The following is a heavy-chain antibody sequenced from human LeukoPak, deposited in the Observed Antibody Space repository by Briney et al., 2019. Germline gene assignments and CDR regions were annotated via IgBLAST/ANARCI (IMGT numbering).Heavy chain of an antibody. CDR3: ARDPRLPPYYYYMDV. Sequence: GGSLRLSCAASGFSFNDYYMSWIRQAPGKGLEWLSYIDSSGTSIYYADSVKGRFTISRDNAGKSVYLQMSSLRAEDTALYYCARDPRLPPYYYYMDVWGKGTTVIVSS. CDR2: IDSSGTSI. J-gene: IGHJ6*03. V-gene: IGHV3-11*04. CDR1: GFSFNDYY. D-gene: IGHD3-16*01.